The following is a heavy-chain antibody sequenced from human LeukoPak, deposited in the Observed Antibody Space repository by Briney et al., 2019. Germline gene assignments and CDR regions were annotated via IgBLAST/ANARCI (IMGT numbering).Heavy chain of an antibody. CDR2: IYYSGST. CDR3: ARLMVRGVISAFDI. J-gene: IGHJ3*02. D-gene: IGHD3-10*01. Sequence: SETLSLTCTVSGGSISSGDYYWSWIRQPPGKGLEWIGYIYYSGSTYYNPSLKSRVTISVDTSKNQFSLKLSSVTAADTAVYYCARLMVRGVISAFDIWGQGTMVTVSS. CDR1: GGSISSGDYY. V-gene: IGHV4-30-4*08.